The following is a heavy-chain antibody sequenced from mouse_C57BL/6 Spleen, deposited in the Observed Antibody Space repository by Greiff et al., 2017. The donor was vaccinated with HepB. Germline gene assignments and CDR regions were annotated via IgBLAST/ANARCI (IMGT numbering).Heavy chain of an antibody. V-gene: IGHV1-54*01. J-gene: IGHJ1*03. CDR2: INPGSGGT. D-gene: IGHD1-1*01. CDR3: ARSGGSSYEDWYFDV. CDR1: GYAFTNYL. Sequence: QVQLQQSGAELVRPGTSVKVSCKASGYAFTNYLIEWVKQRPGQGLEWIGVINPGSGGTNYNEKFKGKATLTADKSSSTAYMQLSSLTSEDSAVYCCARSGGSSYEDWYFDVWGTGTTVTVSS.